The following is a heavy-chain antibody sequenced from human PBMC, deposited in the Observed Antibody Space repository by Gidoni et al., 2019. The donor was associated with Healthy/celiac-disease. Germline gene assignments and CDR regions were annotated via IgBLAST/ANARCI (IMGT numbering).Heavy chain of an antibody. V-gene: IGHV3-21*01. J-gene: IGHJ2*01. CDR1: GFTCSSYS. Sequence: VQLVESGGGLVKPGGSLRLSCAASGFTCSSYSMNWVRQAPGKGLEWVSAIRSSSIYIYYADSVKGRFTISRDNAKNSLYLQMNSLRAEDTAVYYCAGSSPDWYFDLWGRGTLVTVSS. CDR2: IRSSSIYI. CDR3: AGSSPDWYFDL. D-gene: IGHD6-13*01.